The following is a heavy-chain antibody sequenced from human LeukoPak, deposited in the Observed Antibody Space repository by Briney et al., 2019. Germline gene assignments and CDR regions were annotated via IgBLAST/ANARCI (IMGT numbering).Heavy chain of an antibody. CDR3: ARDPVWGSA. D-gene: IGHD7-27*01. CDR1: GDSFSSKSAA. V-gene: IGHV6-1*01. CDR2: TYYRSKWNY. J-gene: IGHJ5*02. Sequence: SQTLSLTCAISGDSFSSKSAAWNWIRKSPSRGLEWLGRTYYRSKWNYEYAASVKSRITIRPDTSKNQFSLQLNSVTPEDTAVYYCARDPVWGSAWGQGTLVTVSS.